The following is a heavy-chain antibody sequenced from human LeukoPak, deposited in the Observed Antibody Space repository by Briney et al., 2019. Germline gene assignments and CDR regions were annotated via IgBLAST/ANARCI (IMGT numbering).Heavy chain of an antibody. D-gene: IGHD1-26*01. CDR2: IYSGGST. CDR3: ARGGGSYTGHAFDI. J-gene: IGHJ3*02. V-gene: IGHV3-53*01. CDR1: GFTVSSNY. Sequence: PGGSLRLSWAASGFTVSSNYMSWVRQAPGKGLEWVSVIYSGGSTYYADSVKGRFTISRDNSKNTLYLQMNSLRAEDTAVYYCARGGGSYTGHAFDIWGQGTMVTVSS.